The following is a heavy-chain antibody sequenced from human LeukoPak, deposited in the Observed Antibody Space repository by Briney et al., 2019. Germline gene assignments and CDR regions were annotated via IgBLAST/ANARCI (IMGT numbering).Heavy chain of an antibody. CDR2: IIPIFGTA. D-gene: IGHD2-2*02. J-gene: IGHJ4*02. V-gene: IGHV1-69*05. CDR3: ASPFCSSTSCYTEAPVFDF. Sequence: ASVKVSCKASGGTFSSYAINWVRQAPGQGLEWMGGIIPIFGTANYAQKFQGRVTITTDESTSTAYMELSSLRSEDTAVYYCASPFCSSTSCYTEAPVFDFWGQGTLVTVSS. CDR1: GGTFSSYA.